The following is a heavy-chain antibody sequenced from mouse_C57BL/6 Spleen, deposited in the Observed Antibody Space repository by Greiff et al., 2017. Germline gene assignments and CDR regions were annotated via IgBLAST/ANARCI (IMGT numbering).Heavy chain of an antibody. CDR1: GFTFNTYA. D-gene: IGHD1-1*01. V-gene: IGHV10-3*01. J-gene: IGHJ1*03. Sequence: EVQLVESGGGLVQPKGSLKLSCAASGFTFNTYAMHWVRQAPGKGLEWVARIRSKSSNYATYYADSVKDRFTISRDDSQSMLYLQMNNLKTEDTAMYYGVREESYYYGSTWYFDVWGTGTTVTVSS. CDR2: IRSKSSNYAT. CDR3: VREESYYYGSTWYFDV.